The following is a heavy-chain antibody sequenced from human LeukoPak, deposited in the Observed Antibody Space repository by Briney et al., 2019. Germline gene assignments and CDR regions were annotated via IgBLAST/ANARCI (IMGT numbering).Heavy chain of an antibody. Sequence: KPSETLSLTCTVSGGSISSYYWSWIRQPPGKGLEWIGYIYYSGSTNYNPSLKSRVTISVDTSKNQFSLKLSSVTAADTAVYYCARGLYYYGSSGYPSTNAFDIWGQGTMVTVSS. CDR2: IYYSGST. CDR3: ARGLYYYGSSGYPSTNAFDI. D-gene: IGHD3-22*01. CDR1: GGSISSYY. J-gene: IGHJ3*02. V-gene: IGHV4-59*01.